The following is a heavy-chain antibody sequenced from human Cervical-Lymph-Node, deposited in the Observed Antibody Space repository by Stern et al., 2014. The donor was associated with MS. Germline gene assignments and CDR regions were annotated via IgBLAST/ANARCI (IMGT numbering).Heavy chain of an antibody. J-gene: IGHJ6*02. CDR1: GFTFSTYA. V-gene: IGHV3-23*04. D-gene: IGHD2-2*01. Sequence: EVQLVESGGGLVQPGGSLRLSCAASGFTFSTYAFSWVRQAPGKGLEWVSSISDSGVYTYYADSVKGRFTISRANSKSMLYLEMQSLRAEDTAVYHCAKDLGRGVVVVPLYGLDVWGQGTTVTVSS. CDR2: ISDSGVYT. CDR3: AKDLGRGVVVVPLYGLDV.